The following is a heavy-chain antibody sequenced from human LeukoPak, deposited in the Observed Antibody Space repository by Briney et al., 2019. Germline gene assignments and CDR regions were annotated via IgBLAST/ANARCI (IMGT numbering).Heavy chain of an antibody. CDR2: IRSEIYGGTT. Sequence: GRSLRLSCTASGFTFGDYAMSWFRQAPGKGLEWVGFIRSEIYGGTTEYAASVKGRFSISRDESKSIAYLQMNSLKTEDTAVYFCTRDPAGYAYGYSFFDYWGQGTLVTASS. CDR3: TRDPAGYAYGYSFFDY. D-gene: IGHD3-22*01. J-gene: IGHJ4*02. V-gene: IGHV3-49*03. CDR1: GFTFGDYA.